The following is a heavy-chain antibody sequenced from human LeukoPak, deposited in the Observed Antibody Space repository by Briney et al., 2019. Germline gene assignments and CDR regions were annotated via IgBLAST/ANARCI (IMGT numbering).Heavy chain of an antibody. D-gene: IGHD2-8*02. Sequence: GGSRRLSCAASGFTFSTFAMIWVRQPPGKGLEWVSSIFPSGGEIHYADSVRGRFTISRDNSKSTLSLQMNSLRAEDTAIYYCATYRQVLLPFESWGQGTLVTVSS. CDR1: GFTFSTFA. J-gene: IGHJ4*02. CDR3: ATYRQVLLPFES. CDR2: IFPSGGEI. V-gene: IGHV3-23*01.